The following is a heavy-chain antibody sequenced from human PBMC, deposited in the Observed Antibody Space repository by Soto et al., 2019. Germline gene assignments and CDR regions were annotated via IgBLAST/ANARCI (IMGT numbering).Heavy chain of an antibody. Sequence: SVKVCCKASGVAFVRYAISCLQQAPGQGLEWMGGIIPLFGTTNYAQKLQGTVTITADESTTTAYMELSSLRSEDTAVYYCARSYYDSNNYYYYFDLWGQGTPVTVSS. J-gene: IGHJ4*02. D-gene: IGHD3-22*01. CDR1: GVAFVRYA. CDR3: ARSYYDSNNYYYYFDL. CDR2: IIPLFGTT. V-gene: IGHV1-69*13.